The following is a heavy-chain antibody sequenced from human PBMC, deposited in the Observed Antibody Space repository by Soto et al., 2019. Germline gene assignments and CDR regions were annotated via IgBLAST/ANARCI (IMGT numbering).Heavy chain of an antibody. CDR3: AKARGYGSSPGAAAFDP. CDR1: GFTFSSYA. D-gene: IGHD3-10*01. V-gene: IGHV3-23*01. J-gene: IGHJ5*02. CDR2: ISGSGGST. Sequence: EVQLLESGGGLVQPGGSLRLSCAASGFTFSSYAMSWVRQAPGKGLEWVSAISGSGGSTYYADSVKGRFTISRDNSKNTLYLQMNSLRAEDTAVYYCAKARGYGSSPGAAAFDPWGQGTLVTVSS.